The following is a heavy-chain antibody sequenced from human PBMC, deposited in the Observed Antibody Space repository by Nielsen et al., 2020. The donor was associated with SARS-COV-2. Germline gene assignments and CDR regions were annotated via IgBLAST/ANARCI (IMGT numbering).Heavy chain of an antibody. CDR1: GYSFSSYW. CDR3: ARRHMIPFGAGTYHFDF. V-gene: IGHV5-51*01. Sequence: GESLKISCEASGYSFSSYWIAWVRQRPGKGLEWLGIIYPGDSETKYSPSFQGQVTMSVDKSLRTAYLQLRTLKASDTAMYYCARRHMIPFGAGTYHFDFWGQGTLVTVSS. J-gene: IGHJ4*02. CDR2: IYPGDSET. D-gene: IGHD3-16*01.